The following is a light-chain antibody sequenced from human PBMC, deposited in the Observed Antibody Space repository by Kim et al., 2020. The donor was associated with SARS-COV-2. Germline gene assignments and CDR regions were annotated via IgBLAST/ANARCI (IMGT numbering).Light chain of an antibody. V-gene: IGKV3-20*01. CDR2: GAS. CDR3: QQYGSSPYS. CDR1: QSVSGSD. Sequence: IVLTQSPGTLSLSPGEGATLSCRASQSVSGSDLAWYQQKPGQAPRLLIYGASSRATGIPDRFSGSGSGTDFTLTISRLEPEDFAVYYCQQYGSSPYSFGPGTKLEI. J-gene: IGKJ2*01.